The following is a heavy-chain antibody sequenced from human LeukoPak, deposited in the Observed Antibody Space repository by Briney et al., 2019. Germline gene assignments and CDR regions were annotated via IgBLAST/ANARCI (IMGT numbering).Heavy chain of an antibody. J-gene: IGHJ3*02. Sequence: SETLSLTCTVSGGSISSYYWSWIRQPAGKGLEWIGRIYTSGSTNYNPSLKSRVTMSVDTSKNQFSLKLSSVTAADTAVYYCAGDCSSTSCYKQVDAFDIWGQGTMVTVSS. CDR2: IYTSGST. CDR3: AGDCSSTSCYKQVDAFDI. D-gene: IGHD2-2*02. CDR1: GGSISSYY. V-gene: IGHV4-4*07.